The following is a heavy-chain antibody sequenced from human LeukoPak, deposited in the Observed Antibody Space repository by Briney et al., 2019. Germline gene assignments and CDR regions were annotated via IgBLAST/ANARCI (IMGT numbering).Heavy chain of an antibody. Sequence: SETLSLTCAVYGGSFSGYYWSWIRQPPGKGLEWIGEINHSGSTNYNPSLKSRVTISVDTSKNQFSLKLSSVTAADTAVYYCARARSGYFEYWFDLWGQGTLVTVSS. CDR1: GGSFSGYY. CDR2: INHSGST. V-gene: IGHV4-34*01. J-gene: IGHJ5*02. CDR3: ARARSGYFEYWFDL. D-gene: IGHD3-3*01.